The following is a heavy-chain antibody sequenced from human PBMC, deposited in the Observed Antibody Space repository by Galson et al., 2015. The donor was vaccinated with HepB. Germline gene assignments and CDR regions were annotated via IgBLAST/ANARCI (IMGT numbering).Heavy chain of an antibody. J-gene: IGHJ4*02. Sequence: SLRLSCAASGFTFSSYAMSWVRQAPGKGLEWVSTISGSGGSTYYADSVKGRFTISRDNSKNTLYVQMNSPRAEDTALYYCAKAHDYYGSGSYRGYFDYWGQGTLVTVSS. D-gene: IGHD3-10*01. CDR3: AKAHDYYGSGSYRGYFDY. CDR1: GFTFSSYA. CDR2: ISGSGGST. V-gene: IGHV3-23*01.